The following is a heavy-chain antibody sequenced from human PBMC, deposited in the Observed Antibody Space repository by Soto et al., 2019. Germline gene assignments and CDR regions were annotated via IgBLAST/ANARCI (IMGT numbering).Heavy chain of an antibody. J-gene: IGHJ3*02. V-gene: IGHV3-23*01. CDR1: GFTFSSYA. CDR2: ISGSGGST. CDR3: AKAGGLGYCSSTSCYMARNDAFDI. D-gene: IGHD2-2*02. Sequence: GGSLRLSCAASGFTFSSYAMSWVRQAPGKGLEWVSAISGSGGSTYYADSVKGRFTISRDNSKNTLYLQMNSLRAEDTAVYYCAKAGGLGYCSSTSCYMARNDAFDIWGQGTMVTVSS.